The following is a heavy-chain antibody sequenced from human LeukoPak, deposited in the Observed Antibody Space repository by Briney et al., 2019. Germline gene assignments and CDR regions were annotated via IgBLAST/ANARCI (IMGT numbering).Heavy chain of an antibody. CDR3: AKGGGRFHLPFDP. D-gene: IGHD3-16*01. CDR1: GFTFSSYG. CDR2: ISYDGSNK. V-gene: IGHV3-30*18. Sequence: PGRSLRLSCAASGFTFSSYGMHWVRQAPGKGLEWVALISYDGSNKYYADSVKGRFTTSRDNSKNTLYLQMNSLRAEDTAVYYCAKGGGRFHLPFDPWGQGTLVTVSS. J-gene: IGHJ5*02.